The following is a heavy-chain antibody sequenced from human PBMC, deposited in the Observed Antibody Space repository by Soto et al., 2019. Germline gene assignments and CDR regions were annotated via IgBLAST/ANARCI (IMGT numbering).Heavy chain of an antibody. D-gene: IGHD3-22*01. J-gene: IGHJ4*02. Sequence: GGSLRLSCAASGFIFSDHYMSWIRQAPGTGLEWISYINGRSDTIYYSKSVQGRFTISRDNGKNSLYLQMDSLRADDAAVYYCASVSYYDRRGYSRRLTNATFDHWGQGILVTVSS. CDR2: INGRSDTI. V-gene: IGHV3-11*01. CDR3: ASVSYYDRRGYSRRLTNATFDH. CDR1: GFIFSDHY.